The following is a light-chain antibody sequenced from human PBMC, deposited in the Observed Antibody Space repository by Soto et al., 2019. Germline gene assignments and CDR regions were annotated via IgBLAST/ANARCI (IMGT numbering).Light chain of an antibody. Sequence: EIVLTQSRGTLSLSPGERATLSCRASQSVSSNFLAWFQQQPGQAPRLLVYAASRRVTGIPDRFSGSGSGTDFTLTISRLEPEDFAVYFCQQYGGSPITFGQGTRLEIK. J-gene: IGKJ5*01. CDR3: QQYGGSPIT. V-gene: IGKV3-20*01. CDR2: AAS. CDR1: QSVSSNF.